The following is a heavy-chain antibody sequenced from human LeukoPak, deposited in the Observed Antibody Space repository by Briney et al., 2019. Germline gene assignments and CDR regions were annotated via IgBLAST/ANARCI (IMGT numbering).Heavy chain of an antibody. V-gene: IGHV4-4*02. J-gene: IGHJ5*02. Sequence: NPSETLSLTCAVSGGSISSSNWWSWVRQPPGKGLEWIGEIYHSGSTNYNPSLKSRVTISVDTSKNQFSLKLSSVTAADTAVYYCATSGGPLNWFDPWGQGTLVTVSS. CDR2: IYHSGST. CDR1: GGSISSSNW. CDR3: ATSGGPLNWFDP.